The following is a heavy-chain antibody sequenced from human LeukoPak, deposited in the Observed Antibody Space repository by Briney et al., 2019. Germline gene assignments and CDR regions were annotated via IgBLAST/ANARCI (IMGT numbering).Heavy chain of an antibody. V-gene: IGHV3-23*01. D-gene: IGHD6-6*01. Sequence: PGGSLRLSCAASGFTFSSYAMSWVRQAAGKGRAGVSAISGSGGSTYYADSAKGRFTISRDNSKNTLYLQMNSLRAEDTAVYYCAKGLAAPSYYYYMDVWGKGTTVTVYS. CDR1: GFTFSSYA. CDR2: ISGSGGST. CDR3: AKGLAAPSYYYYMDV. J-gene: IGHJ6*03.